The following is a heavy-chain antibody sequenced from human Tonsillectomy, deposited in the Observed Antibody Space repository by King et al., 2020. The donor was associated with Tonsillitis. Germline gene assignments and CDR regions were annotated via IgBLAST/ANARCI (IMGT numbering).Heavy chain of an antibody. CDR1: GYTFTSYG. V-gene: IGHV1-18*04. CDR2: ISTYNGNT. D-gene: IGHD3-9*01. J-gene: IGHJ4*02. Sequence: QLVQSGAEMKKPGASVKVSCKASGYTFTSYGISWVRQVPGQGLEWMGWISTYNGNTKYAQKLQGRVTMTTDTSTSTAYMELRSLRSDDTAVYYCARDSRDYDIFTCFNYWGQGTPVSVSS. CDR3: ARDSRDYDIFTCFNY.